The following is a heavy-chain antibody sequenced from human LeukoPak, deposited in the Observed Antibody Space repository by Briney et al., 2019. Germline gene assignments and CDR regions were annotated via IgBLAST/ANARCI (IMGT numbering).Heavy chain of an antibody. J-gene: IGHJ6*02. V-gene: IGHV4-34*01. CDR2: INHSGST. CDR1: GGSFSGYY. Sequence: PSETLSLTCAVYGGSFSGYYWSWIRQPSGKGLEWIGEINHSGSTNYNPSLKSRVTISVDTSKNQFSLKLSSVTAADTAVYYCASFGLRSTMVRGAPSYYYNGMDVWGQGTTVTVSS. D-gene: IGHD3-10*01. CDR3: ASFGLRSTMVRGAPSYYYNGMDV.